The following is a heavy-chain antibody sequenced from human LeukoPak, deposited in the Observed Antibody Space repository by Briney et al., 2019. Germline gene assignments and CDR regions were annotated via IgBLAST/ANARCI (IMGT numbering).Heavy chain of an antibody. CDR3: ARYGDTRFDP. CDR2: IYYSANT. V-gene: IGHV4-59*01. CDR1: GGSISNYY. J-gene: IGHJ5*02. D-gene: IGHD4-17*01. Sequence: PSETLSLTCTVSGGSISNYYWSWIRQPPGKGLECIGYIYYSANTNYNPSLKSRVTISVGPSKNQFSLRLTSVTAADTAVYYCARYGDTRFDPWGQGTLVTVSS.